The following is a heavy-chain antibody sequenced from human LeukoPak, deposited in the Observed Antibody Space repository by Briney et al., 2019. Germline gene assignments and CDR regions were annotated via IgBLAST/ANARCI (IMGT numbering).Heavy chain of an antibody. CDR1: GFSLRTRGRC. CDR3: ARSGYYYDSSGVD. V-gene: IGHV2-70*11. CDR2: IDWDDDK. D-gene: IGHD3-22*01. Sequence: SGPTLVNPPQTLTLTCTFSGFSLRTRGRCVSWIRQPPGKALEWLSRIDWDDDKYYSTSLKTRLTISKDTSKHQVVLTMTNMDPVDTATYYCARSGYYYDSSGVDWGQGTLVTVSS. J-gene: IGHJ4*02.